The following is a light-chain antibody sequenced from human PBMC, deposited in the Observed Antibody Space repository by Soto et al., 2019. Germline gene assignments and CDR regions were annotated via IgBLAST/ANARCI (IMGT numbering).Light chain of an antibody. CDR2: GAS. V-gene: IGKV3-20*01. J-gene: IGKJ1*01. Sequence: EIVLTQSPGTLSLSPGERATLSCRASQSVSSSYLAWYQQKPGQAPRLLIHGASSRATGTPDRFSGSGSGTDFTLTISRLEPEDFGVYYCQQYGSSRTFGQGTKVDI. CDR3: QQYGSSRT. CDR1: QSVSSSY.